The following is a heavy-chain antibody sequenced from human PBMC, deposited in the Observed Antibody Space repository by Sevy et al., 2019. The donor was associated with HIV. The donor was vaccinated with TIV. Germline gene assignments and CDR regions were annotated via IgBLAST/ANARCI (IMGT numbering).Heavy chain of an antibody. V-gene: IGHV3-49*03. D-gene: IGHD4-17*01. Sequence: GGSLRLSCTTSGFSFDDYAMSWFRQAPGKGLEWVAFITRNSYEAYGGTTEYAASGKGRFTISRDDSESMAFLQMNSLKTAETAVYYCSRALATVLSPEYYFDYWGQGTLVTVSS. CDR1: GFSFDDYA. CDR3: SRALATVLSPEYYFDY. CDR2: ITRNSYEAYGGTT. J-gene: IGHJ4*02.